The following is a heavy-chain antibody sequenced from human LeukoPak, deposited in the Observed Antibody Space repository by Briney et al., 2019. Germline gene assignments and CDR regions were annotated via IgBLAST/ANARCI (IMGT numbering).Heavy chain of an antibody. J-gene: IGHJ4*02. D-gene: IGHD3-22*01. CDR1: GFTFSSYE. CDR2: ISSSGSTI. Sequence: PGGSPRLSCAASGFTFSSYEMNWVRQAPGKGLEWVSYISSSGSTIYYADSVKGRFTISRDNAKNSLYLQMSSLRAEDTALYYCAREYYYDSSDYATFNFDHWGQGTQVTVSS. V-gene: IGHV3-48*03. CDR3: AREYYYDSSDYATFNFDH.